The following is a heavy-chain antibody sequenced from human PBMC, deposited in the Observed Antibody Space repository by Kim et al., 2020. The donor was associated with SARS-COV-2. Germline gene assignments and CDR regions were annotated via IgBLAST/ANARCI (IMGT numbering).Heavy chain of an antibody. CDR2: ITNADDS. D-gene: IGHD1-1*01. V-gene: IGHV3-11*01. J-gene: IGHJ6*03. CDR3: VRARYKNSYMNV. CDR1: RFTFSDYY. Sequence: GGSLRLSCEASRFTFSDYYMSWIRQAPGKGPEWVSSITNADDSYYTDSVKGRFTISRDNAKSLLYLQMNNLRAEDTALYYCVRARYKNSYMNVWGKGTTVTVSS.